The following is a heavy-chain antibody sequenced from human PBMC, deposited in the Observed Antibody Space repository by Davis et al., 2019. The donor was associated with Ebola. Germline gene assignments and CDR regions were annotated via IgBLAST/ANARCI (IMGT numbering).Heavy chain of an antibody. CDR2: INHSGST. V-gene: IGHV4-34*01. CDR1: GGSFSGYY. Sequence: SETLSLTCAVYGGSFSGYYWSWIRQPPGKGLEWIGEINHSGSTNYNPSLKSRVTISVDTSKNQFSLKLSSVTAADTAVYHCARVRGEGYSSSWYPPLNWFDPWGQGTLVTVSS. D-gene: IGHD6-13*01. J-gene: IGHJ5*02. CDR3: ARVRGEGYSSSWYPPLNWFDP.